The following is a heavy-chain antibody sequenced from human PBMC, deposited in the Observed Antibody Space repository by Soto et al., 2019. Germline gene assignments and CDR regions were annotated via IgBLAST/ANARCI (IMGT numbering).Heavy chain of an antibody. D-gene: IGHD4-17*01. CDR2: ISGSGGGT. CDR3: AKAPVYGDYQRIWYFNL. V-gene: IGHV3-23*01. J-gene: IGHJ2*01. Sequence: SGGSLRLSCAASGFTFSSYAISWVRQAPGKVLEWVSSISGSGGGTDYADSVKGRFTVSRDNAKSTLYLQMNGLRAEDTAVYYCAKAPVYGDYQRIWYFNLWGRGTLVTVPQ. CDR1: GFTFSSYA.